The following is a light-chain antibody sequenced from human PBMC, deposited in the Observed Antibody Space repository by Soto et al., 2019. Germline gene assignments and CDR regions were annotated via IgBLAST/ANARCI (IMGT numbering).Light chain of an antibody. CDR2: DAS. J-gene: IGKJ1*01. Sequence: EFVLTQSPATLSLSPGERATLSCRASQSVSSYLAWYQQKPGQAPRLLIYDASNRATGIPARFSGSGSGTDFTLTISSLEPEDFAVYYCQQRSNWPSWTFGQGTTVDIK. CDR1: QSVSSY. V-gene: IGKV3-11*01. CDR3: QQRSNWPSWT.